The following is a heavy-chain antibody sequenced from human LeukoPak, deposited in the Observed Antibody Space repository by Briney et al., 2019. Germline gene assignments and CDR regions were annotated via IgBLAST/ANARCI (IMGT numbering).Heavy chain of an antibody. Sequence: PGGSLRLSCATSGFSFSSYAMSWVRQAPGKGLEWVSAMSSSDDGRYYAASVRGRFTISRDTSRSTLYLQMNSLRAEDTAIYYCARSPPYQMPLDYWGQGTLVTVSS. J-gene: IGHJ4*02. D-gene: IGHD2-2*01. CDR1: GFSFSSYA. CDR2: MSSSDDGR. CDR3: ARSPPYQMPLDY. V-gene: IGHV3-23*01.